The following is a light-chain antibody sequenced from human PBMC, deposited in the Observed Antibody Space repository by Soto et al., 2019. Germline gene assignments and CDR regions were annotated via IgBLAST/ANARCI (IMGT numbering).Light chain of an antibody. CDR3: AAWDDSLKV. CDR1: KSNIGSNT. CDR2: SNN. V-gene: IGLV1-44*01. Sequence: PAQPPSASGTPGHGVPISCSGSKSNIGSNTVNWYQQLPGTAPKLLIYSNNQRPSGVPDRFSGSKSGTSASLAISGLQSEDEADYYCAAWDDSLKVFGTGTKVTVL. J-gene: IGLJ1*01.